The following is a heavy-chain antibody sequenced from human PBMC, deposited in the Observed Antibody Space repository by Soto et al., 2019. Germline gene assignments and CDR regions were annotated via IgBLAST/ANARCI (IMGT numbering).Heavy chain of an antibody. CDR3: VRTIGGSSRRFFDY. D-gene: IGHD1-26*01. CDR2: ISSNGGST. CDR1: GFTFSSYA. V-gene: IGHV3-64D*06. J-gene: IGHJ4*02. Sequence: LRLSCSASGFTFSSYAMHWVRQAPGKGLEYVSAISSNGGSTYYADSVKGRFTISRDNSKNTLYLQMSSLRAEDTAVYYCVRTIGGSSRRFFDYWGQGTLVTVSS.